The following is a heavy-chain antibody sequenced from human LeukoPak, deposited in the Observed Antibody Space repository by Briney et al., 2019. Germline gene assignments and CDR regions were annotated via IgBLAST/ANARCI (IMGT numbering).Heavy chain of an antibody. J-gene: IGHJ6*02. CDR3: AKPPGSSPNEYYYYGMDV. CDR1: GFTFSSYA. Sequence: GGSLRLSCAASGFTFSSYAMSWVRQAPGKGLEWVSAISGSGGSTYYADSVKGRFTISRDNSKNTLYLQMNSLRAEDTAVYCCAKPPGSSPNEYYYYGMDVWGQGTTVTVSS. D-gene: IGHD6-6*01. V-gene: IGHV3-23*01. CDR2: ISGSGGST.